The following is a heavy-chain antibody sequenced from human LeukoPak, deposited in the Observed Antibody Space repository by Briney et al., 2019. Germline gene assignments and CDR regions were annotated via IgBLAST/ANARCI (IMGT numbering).Heavy chain of an antibody. D-gene: IGHD3-10*01. Sequence: GSLRLSCAASGFTFSSYWMSWVRQAPGKGLEWVANIKQDGSEKYYVDSVKGRFTISRDNAKNSLYLQMNSLRAEDTAVYYCARGLGSGRHAFDIWGQGTMVTVSS. CDR3: ARGLGSGRHAFDI. V-gene: IGHV3-7*01. J-gene: IGHJ3*02. CDR1: GFTFSSYW. CDR2: IKQDGSEK.